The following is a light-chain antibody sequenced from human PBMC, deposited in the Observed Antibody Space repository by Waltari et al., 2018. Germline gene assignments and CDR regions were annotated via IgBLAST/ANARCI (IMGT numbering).Light chain of an antibody. Sequence: EVVMTHSPATLSVSLGERAILSCRASQSVNNNLAWYQRKPGQAPRLLIYSASTRATGIAARFSGSGSGTEFTLTISSLQSEDSAIYFCQQYNRWPPTFGPGTKVDIK. CDR1: QSVNNN. J-gene: IGKJ3*01. CDR2: SAS. V-gene: IGKV3-15*01. CDR3: QQYNRWPPT.